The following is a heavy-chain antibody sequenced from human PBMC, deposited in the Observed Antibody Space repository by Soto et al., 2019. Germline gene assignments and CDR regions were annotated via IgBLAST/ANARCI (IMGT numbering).Heavy chain of an antibody. V-gene: IGHV3-23*01. D-gene: IGHD1-1*01. CDR1: GFHFSTYS. CDR2: ISAGGGNT. Sequence: GGSLSLSCAASGFHFSTYSMYWVRQAPGKGLDWVSAISAGGGNTYYADSVRGRFTISRDDSRNTLYLQMNSLRVEDTALYYCAKAGDNRYYFYSWGQGTPVTVSS. CDR3: AKAGDNRYYFYS. J-gene: IGHJ4*02.